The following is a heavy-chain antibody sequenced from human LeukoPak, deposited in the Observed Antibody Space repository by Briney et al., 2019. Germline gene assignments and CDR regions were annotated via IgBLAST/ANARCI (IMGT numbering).Heavy chain of an antibody. CDR3: AKDLSRYCSSTSCHFDY. CDR2: ISGSGGST. Sequence: GGSLRLSCAASGFTFSSYAMSWVRQAPGKGLEWVSAISGSGGSTYYADSVKGRFTISRDNSKNTLYLQMNSLRAEDTAVYYCAKDLSRYCSSTSCHFDYWGQGTLVTVSS. CDR1: GFTFSSYA. J-gene: IGHJ4*02. D-gene: IGHD2-2*01. V-gene: IGHV3-23*01.